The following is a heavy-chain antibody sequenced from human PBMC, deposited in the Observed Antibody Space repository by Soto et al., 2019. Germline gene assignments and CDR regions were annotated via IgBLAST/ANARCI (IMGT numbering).Heavy chain of an antibody. D-gene: IGHD3-10*01. CDR3: AREEGFRITMDRGRWFDP. CDR2: VNPISGDT. Sequence: ASVKVSCKASGYTFTGYYLHWVRQAPGQGLEWMGWVNPISGDTNYAQKFQDRVIMTRDRSITTVHMELSRLRSDDTAVYYCAREEGFRITMDRGRWFDPWGQGTLVTVSS. J-gene: IGHJ5*02. V-gene: IGHV1-2*02. CDR1: GYTFTGYY.